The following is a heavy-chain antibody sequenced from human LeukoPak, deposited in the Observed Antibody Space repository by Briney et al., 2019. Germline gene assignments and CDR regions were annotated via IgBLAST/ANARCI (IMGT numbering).Heavy chain of an antibody. CDR3: ARGGRYCTNGVCARRFDY. V-gene: IGHV4-34*01. D-gene: IGHD2-8*01. CDR1: GGSLSGYY. Sequence: SETLSLTCAVYGGSLSGYYWSWIRQPPGKGLEWIGEINDSGSTNYNPSLKSRVTISVDTSKNQFSLKLSSVTAADTAVYYCARGGRYCTNGVCARRFDYWGQGTLVTVSS. J-gene: IGHJ4*02. CDR2: INDSGST.